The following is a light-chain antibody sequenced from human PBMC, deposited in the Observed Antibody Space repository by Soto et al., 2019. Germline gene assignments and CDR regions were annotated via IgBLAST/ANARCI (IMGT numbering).Light chain of an antibody. CDR1: QTVSSR. J-gene: IGKJ1*01. V-gene: IGKV3-11*01. CDR3: HQRKSWPRT. CDR2: DSS. Sequence: EIVVTQSPATLSSSPGERATLSCRASQTVSSRLAWYQHKPGQAPRLLIYDSSNRATGIPARFSGSGSGTDFTLTISSLEPEDFAVYYCHQRKSWPRTFGQGTKVDIK.